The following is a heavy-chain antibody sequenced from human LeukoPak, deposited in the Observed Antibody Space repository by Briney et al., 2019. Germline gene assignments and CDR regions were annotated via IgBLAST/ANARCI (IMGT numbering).Heavy chain of an antibody. D-gene: IGHD5-24*01. CDR2: IIPIFGTA. Sequence: GASVKVSCKASGGTFSSYAISWVRQAPGQGLEWMGGIIPIFGTATYATTDQGRVTIPTDKPTSTAYMELSSLRSEDTAVYYCARDLARWEMATIFPYYMDVWGKGTTVTVSS. CDR1: GGTFSSYA. V-gene: IGHV1-69*05. CDR3: ARDLARWEMATIFPYYMDV. J-gene: IGHJ6*03.